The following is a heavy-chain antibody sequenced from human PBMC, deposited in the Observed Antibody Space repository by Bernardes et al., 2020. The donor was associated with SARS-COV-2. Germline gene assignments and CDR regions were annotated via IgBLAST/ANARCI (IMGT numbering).Heavy chain of an antibody. V-gene: IGHV1-2*02. CDR2: INANSGAT. J-gene: IGHJ4*02. D-gene: IGHD5-18*01. Sequence: ASVKVSCKASGYTFNGYYMHWVRQAPGQGLEWMGWINANSGATNYAQKFQGRVTMTRDTSISTAFMELTRLRSDETAVYYCARELDTAMVNYCDYWGQGTLVTVSS. CDR3: ARELDTAMVNYCDY. CDR1: GYTFNGYY.